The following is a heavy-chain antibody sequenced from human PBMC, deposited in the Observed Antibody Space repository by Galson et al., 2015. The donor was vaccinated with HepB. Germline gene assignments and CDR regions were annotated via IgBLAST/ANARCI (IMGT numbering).Heavy chain of an antibody. CDR1: GFTFSSYA. Sequence: SLRLSCAASGFTFSSYAMSWVRQAPGKGLEWVSAISGSGGSTYYADSVKGRFTISRDNSKNTLYLQMNSLRAEDTAVYYCAKDQRGGYYDSSGYRDAFDIWGQGTMVTVSS. V-gene: IGHV3-23*01. CDR2: ISGSGGST. D-gene: IGHD3-22*01. CDR3: AKDQRGGYYDSSGYRDAFDI. J-gene: IGHJ3*02.